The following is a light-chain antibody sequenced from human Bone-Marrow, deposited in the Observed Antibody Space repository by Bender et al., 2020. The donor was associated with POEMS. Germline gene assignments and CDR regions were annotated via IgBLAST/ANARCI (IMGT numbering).Light chain of an antibody. J-gene: IGLJ3*02. Sequence: QSALTQPASVSGSPGQSITISCPGTSSDVGGSKYVSWYQQYPGKAPKLMIYDVSNRPSGVSNRFSGSKSDNTASLTISGLQAEDEADYYCSSYTSGSTVFGGGTKLTVL. CDR3: SSYTSGSTV. CDR1: SSDVGGSKY. CDR2: DVS. V-gene: IGLV2-14*01.